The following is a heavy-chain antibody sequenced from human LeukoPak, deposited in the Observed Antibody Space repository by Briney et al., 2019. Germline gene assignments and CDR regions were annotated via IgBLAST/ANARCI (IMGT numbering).Heavy chain of an antibody. CDR3: ARSAALDCSSTSCYTADY. V-gene: IGHV4-34*01. J-gene: IGHJ4*02. CDR2: INHSGST. D-gene: IGHD2-2*02. CDR1: GGSFSGYY. Sequence: PSETLSLTCAVYGGSFSGYYWSWIRQPPGKGLEWIGEINHSGSTNYNPSLKSRVTISVDTSKNQFSLKLSSVTAADTAVYYCARSAALDCSSTSCYTADYWGQGTLVTVSS.